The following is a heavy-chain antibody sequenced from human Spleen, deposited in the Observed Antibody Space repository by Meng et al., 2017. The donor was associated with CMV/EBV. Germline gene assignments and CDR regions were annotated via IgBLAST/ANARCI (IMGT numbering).Heavy chain of an antibody. Sequence: GYTFTSYDINWVRQATGQGLEWMGWMNPNSGNTGYAQKFQGRVTITRNTSISTAYMELSSLRSEDTAVYYCARGHTGYSSSWYWFDPWGQGTLVTVSS. V-gene: IGHV1-8*03. J-gene: IGHJ5*02. CDR3: ARGHTGYSSSWYWFDP. CDR2: MNPNSGNT. D-gene: IGHD6-13*01. CDR1: GYTFTSYD.